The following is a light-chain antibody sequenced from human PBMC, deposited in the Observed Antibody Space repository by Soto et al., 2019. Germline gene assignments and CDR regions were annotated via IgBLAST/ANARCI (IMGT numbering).Light chain of an antibody. CDR1: GSDVGGYNY. V-gene: IGLV2-14*01. CDR2: DVS. CDR3: SSYTSSSTYV. J-gene: IGLJ1*01. Sequence: QSVLTQPASVSGSPGQSITISCTGTGSDVGGYNYVSWYQQRPGKAPKLMIYDVSNRPSGVSNRFSGSKSGNTASLTISGPQAEDEADYYCSSYTSSSTYVFGTGTKVTVL.